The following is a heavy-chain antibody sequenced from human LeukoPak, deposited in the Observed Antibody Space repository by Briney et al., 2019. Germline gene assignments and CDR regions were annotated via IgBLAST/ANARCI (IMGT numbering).Heavy chain of an antibody. CDR1: GFTFSNAW. J-gene: IGHJ4*02. CDR2: IKSKTDGRTT. V-gene: IGHV3-15*01. CDR3: TTGTKTYYDFWSGYYPPDY. D-gene: IGHD3-3*01. Sequence: PGGSLRLSCAASGFTFSNAWMSWVRQAPGKGLEWVGRIKSKTDGRTTDYAAPVKGRFTILRDDSKNTPYLQMNSLKTEDTAVYYCTTGTKTYYDFWSGYYPPDYWGQGTLVTVSS.